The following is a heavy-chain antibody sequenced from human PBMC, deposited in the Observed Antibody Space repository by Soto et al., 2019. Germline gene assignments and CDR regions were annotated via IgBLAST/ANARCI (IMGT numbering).Heavy chain of an antibody. J-gene: IGHJ5*02. Sequence: SETLSLTCAVYGGSFSGYYWSWIRQPPGKGLEWIGGINHSGSTNYNPSLKSRVTISVDTSKNQFSLKLSSVTAADTAVYYCARGPIVVVVAATRRRNWFDPWGQGTLVTVSS. CDR2: INHSGST. CDR3: ARGPIVVVVAATRRRNWFDP. V-gene: IGHV4-34*01. CDR1: GGSFSGYY. D-gene: IGHD2-15*01.